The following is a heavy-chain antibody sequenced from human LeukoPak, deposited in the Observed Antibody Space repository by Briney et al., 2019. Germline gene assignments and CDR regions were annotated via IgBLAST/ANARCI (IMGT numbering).Heavy chain of an antibody. CDR2: IWHDGSNK. CDR3: ARGGSSYHFFDY. V-gene: IGHV3-33*01. J-gene: IGHJ4*02. Sequence: TGGSRRRSCAASGCTLSSCGRQWGRQAPGKGLEWVAVIWHDGSNKYYADAVKGRFTISRAHSRNTLYLQMNSQKAEDTSVYYSARGGSSYHFFDYWGQGTLVTVSS. D-gene: IGHD2-15*01. CDR1: GCTLSSCG.